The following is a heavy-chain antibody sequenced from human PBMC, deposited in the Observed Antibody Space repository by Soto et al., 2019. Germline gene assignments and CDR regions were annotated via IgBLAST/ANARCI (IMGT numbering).Heavy chain of an antibody. CDR2: INSGGSTT. D-gene: IGHD2-2*01. CDR1: AFTFSSYA. Sequence: DVQLVEFGGGLVQPGGCLRLSCEGSAFTFSSYAMNWVRQAPGNGLELLSYINSGGSTTYYADSVKGRFTISRDNAKNSLYLQMNSLRVEDSAIYYCEIIPHRGFDLWGQGTMVIVSS. J-gene: IGHJ3*01. V-gene: IGHV3-48*03. CDR3: EIIPHRGFDL.